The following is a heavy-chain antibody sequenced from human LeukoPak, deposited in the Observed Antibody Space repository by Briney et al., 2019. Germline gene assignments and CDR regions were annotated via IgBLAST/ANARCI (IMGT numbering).Heavy chain of an antibody. D-gene: IGHD5-24*01. Sequence: GESLKISCKGSGYSFTSYWIGWVRQMPGKGLEWMGIIYPGDSDARYSPSFQGPVTISADTSISTAYLQWSSLKASDTAMYYCARALRDGYNRGKPIHFDYWGQGTLVTVSS. J-gene: IGHJ4*02. CDR3: ARALRDGYNRGKPIHFDY. CDR1: GYSFTSYW. V-gene: IGHV5-51*01. CDR2: IYPGDSDA.